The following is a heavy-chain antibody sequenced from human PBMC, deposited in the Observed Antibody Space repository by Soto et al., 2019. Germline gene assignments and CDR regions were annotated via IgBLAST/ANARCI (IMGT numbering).Heavy chain of an antibody. D-gene: IGHD5-12*01. CDR2: IYHSGST. V-gene: IGHV4-30-2*01. Sequence: SETLSLTCAVSGGSISSGGYSWSWIRQPPGKGLEWIGYIYHSGSTYYNPSLKSRVTISVDRSKNQFSLKLSSVTAADTAVYYCARAREMATTHNWFDPWGQG. CDR3: ARAREMATTHNWFDP. J-gene: IGHJ5*02. CDR1: GGSISSGGYS.